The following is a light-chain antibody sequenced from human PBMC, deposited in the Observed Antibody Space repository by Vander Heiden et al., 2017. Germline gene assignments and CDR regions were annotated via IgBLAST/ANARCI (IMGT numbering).Light chain of an antibody. CDR3: QQYGSSPQYT. CDR2: DAS. CDR1: QSVSSNS. V-gene: IGKV3-20*01. J-gene: IGKJ2*01. Sequence: EIVLTPSPGTLSLSLGERATLSCRASQSVSSNSLAWYQQKPGQAPRLLIYDASTRATDIPDRFSGSGSGTDFTLTITKLEPEDFAVYYCQQYGSSPQYTFGQGTKLEIK.